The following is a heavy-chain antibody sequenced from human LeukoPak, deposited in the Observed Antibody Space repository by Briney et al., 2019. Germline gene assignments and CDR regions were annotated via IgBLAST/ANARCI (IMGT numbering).Heavy chain of an antibody. CDR1: GFTFSNYW. D-gene: IGHD6-19*01. Sequence: GGSLRLSCAASGFTFSNYWMSWVRQAPGKGLEWVANIKEDGSEKDYVDSVKGRFTISRDNAKNSMYLQMNSLRAEDTAVYYCARPPLQASGWYDYWGQGSLVTVSS. J-gene: IGHJ4*02. V-gene: IGHV3-7*01. CDR2: IKEDGSEK. CDR3: ARPPLQASGWYDY.